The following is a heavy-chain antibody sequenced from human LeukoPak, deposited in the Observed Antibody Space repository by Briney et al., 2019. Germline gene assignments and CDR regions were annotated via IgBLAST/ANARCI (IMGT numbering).Heavy chain of an antibody. CDR2: IRYDGTNK. CDR1: GFTFRSYG. CDR3: AKGLRKFWDPSGLDY. Sequence: GGSLRLSCAASGFTFRSYGMHWVRQAPGKGLEWVAFIRYDGTNKYQADSVKGRFTISRDNSKNTLYLQMNSLRAEDTAVYYCAKGLRKFWDPSGLDYWGQGTLVTVSS. J-gene: IGHJ4*02. D-gene: IGHD3-9*01. V-gene: IGHV3-30*02.